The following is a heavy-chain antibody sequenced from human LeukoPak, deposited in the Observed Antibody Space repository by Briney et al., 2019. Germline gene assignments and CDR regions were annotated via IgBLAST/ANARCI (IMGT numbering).Heavy chain of an antibody. D-gene: IGHD5-12*01. CDR1: GGSTSTYY. V-gene: IGHV4-59*08. J-gene: IGHJ4*02. CDR2: IFQSGDA. CDR3: ARHFLRGGFDS. Sequence: SETLSLTCTVSGGSTSTYYWSWIRQPPGKGLEWIAYIFQSGDARYNPSLKSRVTIALDTSKNQFSLTLSSVTAADTAVYYCARHFLRGGFDSWGQGVLVPVSS.